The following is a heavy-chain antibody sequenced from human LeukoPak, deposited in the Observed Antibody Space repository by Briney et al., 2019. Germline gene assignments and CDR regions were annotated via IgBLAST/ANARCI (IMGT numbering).Heavy chain of an antibody. V-gene: IGHV3-23*01. Sequence: PGGSLRLSCAASGFAFDTCGMTWARQAPGKGLEWVSSISGSGYNTYYADSVKGRFTISRDNSKNTLYLQMNSLRAEDTAIYYCATSTTSFDYWGQGTLVTVSS. CDR1: GFAFDTCG. D-gene: IGHD1-14*01. CDR2: ISGSGYNT. J-gene: IGHJ4*02. CDR3: ATSTTSFDY.